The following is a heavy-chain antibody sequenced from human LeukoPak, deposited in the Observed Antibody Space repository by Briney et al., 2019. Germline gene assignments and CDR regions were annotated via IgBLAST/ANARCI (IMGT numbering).Heavy chain of an antibody. CDR1: GFTFSSYG. J-gene: IGHJ4*02. Sequence: GGSLRLSCAASGFTFSSYGMHWVRQAPGKGLEWVAVISYNGSNKYYADSVKGRFTISRDNSKNTLYLQMNSLRAEDTAVYYCARDRLALLFGEFTDWGQGTLVTVSS. D-gene: IGHD3-10*02. CDR2: ISYNGSNK. CDR3: ARDRLALLFGEFTD. V-gene: IGHV3-33*01.